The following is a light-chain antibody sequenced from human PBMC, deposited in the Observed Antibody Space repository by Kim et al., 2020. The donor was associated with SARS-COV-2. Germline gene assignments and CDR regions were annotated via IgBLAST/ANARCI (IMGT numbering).Light chain of an antibody. CDR2: EDK. Sequence: PGKTVTISCTRSSGSISSNYVHWYQHRPGSAPMIVIFEDKQRPSGVPDRFTGSIDSSSNSASLTISGLMTEDEADYYCQSYDSTVIFGGGTQLTVL. CDR1: SGSISSNY. CDR3: QSYDSTVI. J-gene: IGLJ2*01. V-gene: IGLV6-57*03.